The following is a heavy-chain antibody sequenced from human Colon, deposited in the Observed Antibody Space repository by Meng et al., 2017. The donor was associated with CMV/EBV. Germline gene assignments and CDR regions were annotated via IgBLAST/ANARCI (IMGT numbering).Heavy chain of an antibody. J-gene: IGHJ5*02. CDR3: ARGFGGGDDH. CDR2: INKYANSI. D-gene: IGHD3-10*01. CDR1: GCKLSEYW. V-gene: IGHV3-74*01. Sequence: SYASYGCKLSEYWLQWIRQAPGRGLTCDSRINKYANSISYARSMSRHFTVTSDGARETVYLQMHGIGFEYTAIYHCARGFGGGDDHWGQGTLVTVSS.